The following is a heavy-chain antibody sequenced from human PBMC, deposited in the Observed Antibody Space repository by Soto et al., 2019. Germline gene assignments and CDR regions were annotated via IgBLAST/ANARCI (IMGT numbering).Heavy chain of an antibody. CDR3: YSSGW. CDR2: ISNDGITK. D-gene: IGHD6-19*01. CDR1: GFTFSIFA. V-gene: IGHV3-30*03. Sequence: QVQLVESGGGVVQPGRSLRLSCAASGFTFSIFAMHWVRQAPGKGLEWVALISNDGITKYYAESVKGRFTISRDNSKNTLYLEMDSLRTEDTAVYYAYSSGWWGQGTRVTVSS. J-gene: IGHJ4*02.